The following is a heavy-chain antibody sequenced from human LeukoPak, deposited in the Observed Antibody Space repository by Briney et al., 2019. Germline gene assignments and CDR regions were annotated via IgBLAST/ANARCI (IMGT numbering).Heavy chain of an antibody. CDR3: AVSSSSGY. V-gene: IGHV1-2*02. CDR1: GYTFTSYD. CDR2: INPNSGGT. Sequence: ASVKVSCKASGYTFTSYDINWVRQAPGQGLEWMGWINPNSGGTNYAQKFQGRVTMTRDTSISTAYMELSRLRSDDTAVYYCAVSSSSGYWGQGTLVTVSS. D-gene: IGHD6-6*01. J-gene: IGHJ4*02.